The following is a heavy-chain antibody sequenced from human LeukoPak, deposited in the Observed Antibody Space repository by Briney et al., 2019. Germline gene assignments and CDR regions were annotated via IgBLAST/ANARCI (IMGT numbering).Heavy chain of an antibody. CDR2: ISSDSVYI. V-gene: IGHV3-21*01. D-gene: IGHD1-1*01. J-gene: IGHJ3*02. CDR1: GFTFTSYS. CDR3: ARSNLGDGFDI. Sequence: GGSLRLSCAASGFTFTSYSMHWVRQAPGKGLDWVSSISSDSVYIYYADAVKGRFTISRDNANGSLYLQMNSLRAEDTAVYYCARSNLGDGFDIWGQGTMVTVSS.